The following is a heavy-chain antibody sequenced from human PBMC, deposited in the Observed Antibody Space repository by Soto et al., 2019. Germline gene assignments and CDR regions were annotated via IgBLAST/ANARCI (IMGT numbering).Heavy chain of an antibody. D-gene: IGHD3-22*01. V-gene: IGHV4-31*03. Sequence: PSETLSLTCTVSGGFISSGGYYWSWIRQHPGKGLEWIGYIYYSGSTYYNPSLKSRVTISVDTSKNQFSLKLSSVTAADTAVYYCARVRTYYYDSSGYYADYWGQGTLVTVSS. CDR2: IYYSGST. CDR1: GGFISSGGYY. CDR3: ARVRTYYYDSSGYYADY. J-gene: IGHJ4*02.